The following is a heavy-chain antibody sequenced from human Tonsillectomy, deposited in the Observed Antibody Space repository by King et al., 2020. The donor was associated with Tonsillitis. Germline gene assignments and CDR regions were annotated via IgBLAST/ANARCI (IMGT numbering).Heavy chain of an antibody. CDR3: AKGLTYYDNLRGIVFDY. D-gene: IGHD3-22*01. CDR2: ISGSGGST. Sequence: VQLVESGGGLVQPGGSLRLSCAASGFTFSSYAMSWVRQAPGKGPEWVSAISGSGGSTYYADSVKGRFTISRDNSKNTLYLQMNSLRAEDTAVYYCAKGLTYYDNLRGIVFDYWGQGTLVTVSS. J-gene: IGHJ4*02. CDR1: GFTFSSYA. V-gene: IGHV3-23*04.